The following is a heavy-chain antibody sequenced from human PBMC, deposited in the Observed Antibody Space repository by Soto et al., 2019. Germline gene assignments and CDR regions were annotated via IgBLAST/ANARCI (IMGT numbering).Heavy chain of an antibody. CDR2: IFYSGHL. Sequence: PSETLSLTCAVSGASFGTYYWSWIRQPPGKGLEWIGYIFYSGHLKYNPSLKSRVTISVDTSKNQFSLRLSSVTAADTAVYYCARQEIGISMVRGVILYYFDYWGQGTLVTVSS. V-gene: IGHV4-59*08. D-gene: IGHD3-10*01. J-gene: IGHJ4*02. CDR1: GASFGTYY. CDR3: ARQEIGISMVRGVILYYFDY.